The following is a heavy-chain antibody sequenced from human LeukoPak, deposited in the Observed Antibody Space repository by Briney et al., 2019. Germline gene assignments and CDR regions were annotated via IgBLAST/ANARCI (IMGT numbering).Heavy chain of an antibody. CDR2: ISTYNGDT. CDR1: GYTFTNYG. V-gene: IGHV1-18*01. D-gene: IGHD3-22*01. CDR3: ARRKSSGYSSDDY. J-gene: IGHJ4*02. Sequence: ASVKVSCKASGYTFTNYGITWVRQALGQGLEWMGWISTYNGDTNYAQKLQGRVTMTTDTSTDTAYMELRSLRSVDTAMYYCARRKSSGYSSDDYWGQGTLVTVSS.